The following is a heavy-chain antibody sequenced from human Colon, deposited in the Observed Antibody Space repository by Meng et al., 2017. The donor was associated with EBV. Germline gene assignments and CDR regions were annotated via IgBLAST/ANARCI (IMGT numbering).Heavy chain of an antibody. D-gene: IGHD5-12*01. CDR3: ARVGGDIGYEYYFVF. J-gene: IGHJ4*02. Sequence: ARLPESGPGLVKPSQTLSLTCAVSGDSINSGDYFWSWIRQPPGKGLEWIAYIYYSGNSYYNPSLKSRATISMDTSKKQFSLRLTSVTAEDTVVYFCARVGGDIGYEYYFVFWGQGSLVTVS. V-gene: IGHV4-30-4*01. CDR1: GDSINSGDYF. CDR2: IYYSGNS.